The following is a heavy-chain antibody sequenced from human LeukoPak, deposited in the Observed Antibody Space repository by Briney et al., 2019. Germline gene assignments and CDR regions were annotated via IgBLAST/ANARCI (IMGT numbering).Heavy chain of an antibody. CDR3: ARPGGMDV. Sequence: GGSLRLSCAASGFMFRSYAMHWVRQAPGKGLEWVALISYDGSNKYYADSVKGRFTISKDNSKNTLYLQMNSLRAEDTAVYYCARPGGMDVWGQGTTVTVSS. V-gene: IGHV3-30-3*01. CDR1: GFMFRSYA. J-gene: IGHJ6*02. CDR2: ISYDGSNK.